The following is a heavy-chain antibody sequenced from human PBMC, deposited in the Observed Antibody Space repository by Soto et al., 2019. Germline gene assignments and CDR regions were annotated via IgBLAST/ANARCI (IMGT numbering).Heavy chain of an antibody. V-gene: IGHV3-49*03. CDR2: IRSKAYGGTT. CDR3: TRAVSGNYERTDY. CDR1: GFTFGDYG. Sequence: PGGSLRLSCTTSGFTFGDYGMSWFRQAPGKGLEWIGFIRSKAYGGTTEYAASVKGRFIISRDDSKSIAYLQMNSLKIEDTAVYYCTRAVSGNYERTDYWGQGTLVTVSS. J-gene: IGHJ4*02. D-gene: IGHD1-26*01.